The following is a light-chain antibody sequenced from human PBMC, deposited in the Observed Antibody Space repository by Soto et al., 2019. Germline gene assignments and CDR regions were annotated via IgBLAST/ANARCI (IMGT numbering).Light chain of an antibody. CDR2: DAS. CDR1: QSVSSSY. V-gene: IGKV3-20*01. J-gene: IGKJ3*01. CDR3: QHYGTSAL. Sequence: EIVLTQSPGTLSLSPGERATLSCRASQSVSSSYLAWYQQKPGQAPRLLIYDASRATGIPDRFSCSGSGTDFTLTITRLEPEDFAVYYCQHYGTSALFGPGTKVDI.